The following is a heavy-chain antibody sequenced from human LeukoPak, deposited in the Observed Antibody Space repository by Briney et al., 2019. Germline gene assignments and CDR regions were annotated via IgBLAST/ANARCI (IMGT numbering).Heavy chain of an antibody. CDR2: IKQDGSEK. CDR3: ARTPTTYYYYYMDV. CDR1: GFTFSSYW. J-gene: IGHJ6*03. Sequence: GGSLRLSCAASGFTFSSYWMSWVRQAPGKGREWVANIKQDGSEKYYVDSVQGRFTISRDNAKNSLYLQMNSLRAEDTAVYYCARTPTTYYYYYMDVWGKGTTVTVSS. V-gene: IGHV3-7*01. D-gene: IGHD4-17*01.